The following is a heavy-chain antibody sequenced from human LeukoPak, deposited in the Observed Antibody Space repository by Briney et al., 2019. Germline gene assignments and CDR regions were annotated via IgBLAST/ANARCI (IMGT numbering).Heavy chain of an antibody. CDR1: VGSMSPYF. D-gene: IGHD1-26*01. J-gene: IGHJ4*02. CDR2: IYPSGNT. CDR3: ARVWDTNFDY. Sequence: SETLSLTCTVSVGSMSPYFWSWIRQPAGKGLEWIGRIYPSGNTNYNPSLKSRVTMSVDTSKNQFSLMLSSVTAADTAVYYCARVWDTNFDYWGQGTLVTVSS. V-gene: IGHV4-4*07.